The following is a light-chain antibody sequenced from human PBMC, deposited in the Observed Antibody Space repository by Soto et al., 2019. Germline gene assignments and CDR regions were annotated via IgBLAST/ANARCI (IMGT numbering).Light chain of an antibody. J-gene: IGLJ2*01. Sequence: QTVVTQPPSVSGAPGQRVTISCAGSSSNIGATYDVHWYQQLPGTAPKLLIYGSTNRPSGVPDRFSGSKSGASASLAITGLQAEDEAHYYCQSYDNSLNTVLFGGGTKVTVL. CDR1: SSNIGATYD. CDR2: GST. CDR3: QSYDNSLNTVL. V-gene: IGLV1-40*03.